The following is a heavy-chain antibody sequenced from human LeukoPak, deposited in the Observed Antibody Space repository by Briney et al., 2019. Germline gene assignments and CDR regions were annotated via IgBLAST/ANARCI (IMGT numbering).Heavy chain of an antibody. Sequence: SETLSLTCAVYGGSFSGYYWSWIRQPPGKGLEWIGEINHSGSTNYNPSLKSRVTISVDTSKNQFSLKLSSVTAADTAVYYCARGRRYFDWLFQPFDFDYWGQGTLVTVSS. V-gene: IGHV4-34*01. D-gene: IGHD3-9*01. CDR2: INHSGST. J-gene: IGHJ4*02. CDR1: GGSFSGYY. CDR3: ARGRRYFDWLFQPFDFDY.